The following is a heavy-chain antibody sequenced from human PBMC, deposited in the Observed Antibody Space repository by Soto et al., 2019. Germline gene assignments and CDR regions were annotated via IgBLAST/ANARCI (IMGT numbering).Heavy chain of an antibody. Sequence: QGHLVQSGAEVKKPGASVKVSCKASGYTFTRYGISWVRQAPGQGLDWMGWISAYNGDTNYAQNLQGRVTMTIDTSTTTAYMELRSLTSDDTAVYYCAKNGQPPYYYYGLDVWGQGTTVTVSS. V-gene: IGHV1-18*01. CDR3: AKNGQPPYYYYGLDV. CDR1: GYTFTRYG. D-gene: IGHD2-8*01. CDR2: ISAYNGDT. J-gene: IGHJ6*02.